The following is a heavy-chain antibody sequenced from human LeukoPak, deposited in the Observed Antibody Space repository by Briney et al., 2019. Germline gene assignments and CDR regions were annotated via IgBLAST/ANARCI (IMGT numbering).Heavy chain of an antibody. CDR1: GFTFSNYD. CDR3: AKAIAATGRWWIFDY. D-gene: IGHD6-13*01. CDR2: ISGSGSST. J-gene: IGHJ4*02. V-gene: IGHV3-23*01. Sequence: GALSLSCAASGFTFSNYDMGWVRQAPGEGLEWVSSISGSGSSTYYADSVKGRFTISRDNPKNAQYLQMSSLRAEDTAVYYCAKAIAATGRWWIFDYWGQGTLVTVSS.